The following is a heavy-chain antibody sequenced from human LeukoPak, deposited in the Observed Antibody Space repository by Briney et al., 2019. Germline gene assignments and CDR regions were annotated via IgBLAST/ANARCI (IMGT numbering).Heavy chain of an antibody. V-gene: IGHV3-7*01. Sequence: TGGSLRLSCAASGFTFTTYWMTWVRQAPGKGLEWVANINQDGTEKYYVDSVKGRFTISRDNAKNSLYLQMNSLRAEDTAVYYCARDKYSSSWYEIDYWGQGTLVTVSS. CDR1: GFTFTTYW. D-gene: IGHD6-13*01. CDR3: ARDKYSSSWYEIDY. J-gene: IGHJ4*02. CDR2: INQDGTEK.